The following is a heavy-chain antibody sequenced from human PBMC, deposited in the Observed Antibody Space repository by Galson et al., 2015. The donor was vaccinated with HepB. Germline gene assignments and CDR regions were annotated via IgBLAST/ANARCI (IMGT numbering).Heavy chain of an antibody. V-gene: IGHV3-30*04. J-gene: IGHJ4*02. CDR2: ISYDGSNK. CDR1: GFTFSSYA. D-gene: IGHD5/OR15-5a*01. CDR3: AGSVPGLPFDY. Sequence: SLRLSCAASGFTFSSYAMHWVRQAPGKGLEWVAVISYDGSNKYYADSVKGRFTISRDNSKNTLYLQMNSLRAEDTAVYYCAGSVPGLPFDYWGQGTLVTVSS.